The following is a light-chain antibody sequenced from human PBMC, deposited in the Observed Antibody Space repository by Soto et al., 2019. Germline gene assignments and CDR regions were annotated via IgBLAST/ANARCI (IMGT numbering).Light chain of an antibody. CDR2: DAS. J-gene: IGKJ1*01. V-gene: IGKV1-5*01. Sequence: DIQLTQSPSTLSASVGDRVTTTCRASQSMNSWLAWYQQKPGEAPKVLIYDASSLESGVPSRFSGSGSGTEFTLTIGSLQPEDFATYYCLRYNAFSQTFGQGTKVDIK. CDR3: LRYNAFSQT. CDR1: QSMNSW.